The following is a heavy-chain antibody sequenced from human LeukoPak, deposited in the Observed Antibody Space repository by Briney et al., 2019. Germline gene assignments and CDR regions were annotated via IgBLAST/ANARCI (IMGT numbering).Heavy chain of an antibody. CDR1: GFTFRSYT. J-gene: IGHJ4*02. V-gene: IGHV3-23*01. CDR3: ARGSTVFGVGKFDY. CDR2: ISGSGDIT. Sequence: GGSLRLSCAASGFTFRSYTMSWVRQAPGKGLEWVSVISGSGDITYYSDSVRGRFTISRDNSRNTLYLQMNSLRAEDTAVYYCARGSTVFGVGKFDYWGQGTLVTVSS. D-gene: IGHD3-3*01.